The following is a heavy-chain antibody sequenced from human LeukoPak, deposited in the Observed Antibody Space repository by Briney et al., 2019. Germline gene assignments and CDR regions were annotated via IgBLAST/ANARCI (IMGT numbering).Heavy chain of an antibody. CDR1: GYTFTSYG. J-gene: IGHJ5*02. CDR2: ISAYNGNT. CDR3: ASRPAQYYDSSGYYYFRWFDP. D-gene: IGHD3-22*01. V-gene: IGHV1-18*01. Sequence: ASVKVSCKASGYTFTSYGISWVRQAPGQGLEWMGWISAYNGNTNYAQKLQGRVTMTTDTSTSTAYMELRSLRSEDTAVYYCASRPAQYYDSSGYYYFRWFDPWGQGTLVTVSS.